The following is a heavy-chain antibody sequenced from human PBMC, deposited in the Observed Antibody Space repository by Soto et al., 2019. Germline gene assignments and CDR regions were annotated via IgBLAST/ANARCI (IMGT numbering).Heavy chain of an antibody. CDR1: GFTFSSYS. CDR2: ISSSSSYI. V-gene: IGHV3-21*01. CDR3: ASNHYDYIWGSYRPYYFDY. J-gene: IGHJ4*02. Sequence: EVQLVESGGGLVKPGGSLRLSCAASGFTFSSYSMNWVRQAPGKGLEWVSSISSSSSYIYYADSVKGRFTISRDNAKNSLYLQMNSLRAEDTAVYYCASNHYDYIWGSYRPYYFDYWGQGTLVTVSS. D-gene: IGHD3-16*02.